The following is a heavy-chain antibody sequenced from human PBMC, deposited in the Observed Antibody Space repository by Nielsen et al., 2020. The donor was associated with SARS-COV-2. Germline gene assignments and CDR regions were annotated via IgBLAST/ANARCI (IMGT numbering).Heavy chain of an antibody. V-gene: IGHV4-61*01. CDR1: GDSVTSGSYY. D-gene: IGHD3-3*01. J-gene: IGHJ4*02. CDR3: VGVLRFLEYLSFMPYDY. CDR2: IYYNGNT. Sequence: SEALSLTCTVSGDSVTSGSYYWSWIRQAPGKGLEWIGYIYYNGNTNYYNPSLKSRVTMSVDTSKNQFSLRLTSVTAADTAVYYCVGVLRFLEYLSFMPYDYWGQGALVTVSS.